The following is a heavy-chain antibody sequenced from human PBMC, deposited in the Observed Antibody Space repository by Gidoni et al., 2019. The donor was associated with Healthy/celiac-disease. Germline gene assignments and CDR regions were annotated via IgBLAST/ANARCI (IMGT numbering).Heavy chain of an antibody. CDR3: AREAFSIAVAGTLWYFDL. D-gene: IGHD6-19*01. V-gene: IGHV4-59*01. CDR2: IYYSGST. Sequence: QVQLQESGPGLVKPSETLSLTCTVSGGSISSYYWSWIRQPPGKGLEWIGYIYYSGSTNYNPSLKSRVTISVDTSKNQFSLKLSSVTAADTAVYYCAREAFSIAVAGTLWYFDLWGRGTLVTVSS. CDR1: GGSISSYY. J-gene: IGHJ2*01.